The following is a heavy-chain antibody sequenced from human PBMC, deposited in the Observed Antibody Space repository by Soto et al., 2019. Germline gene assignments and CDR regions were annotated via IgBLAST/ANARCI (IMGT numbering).Heavy chain of an antibody. CDR1: GYSFTSYW. CDR3: AHAIHGTTYFN. V-gene: IGHV5-51*01. D-gene: IGHD1-1*01. CDR2: IHFANSDT. Sequence: GESLKISCKGSGYSFTSYWISWVRQMPGKGLEWMGLIHFANSDTKYSPSFQGQVTISADKSTSTAYLQWSSLRASDTATYHCAHAIHGTTYFNWGQGTLVTVSS. J-gene: IGHJ4*02.